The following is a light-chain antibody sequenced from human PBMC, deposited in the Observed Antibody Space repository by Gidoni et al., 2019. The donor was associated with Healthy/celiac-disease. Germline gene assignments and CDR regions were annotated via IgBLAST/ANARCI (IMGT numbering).Light chain of an antibody. CDR1: QSISSV. J-gene: IGKJ1*01. CDR2: KAS. V-gene: IGKV1-5*03. CDR3: QPYNSYSGT. Sequence: EIQMTQSPSTLTASVGDRVTITCRASQSISSVLAWYQQKPGKAPKLLIYKASSLESGVQSRFSGSGSRTEFTLTFSSLQHYEFATYFCQPYNSYSGTFGQGTKVELK.